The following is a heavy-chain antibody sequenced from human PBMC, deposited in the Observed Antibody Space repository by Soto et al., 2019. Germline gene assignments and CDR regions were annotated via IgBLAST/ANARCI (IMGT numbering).Heavy chain of an antibody. CDR2: INAGNGNT. D-gene: IGHD3-3*01. CDR3: ASTGDFWSGYYINYYYGIDV. V-gene: IGHV1-3*01. Sequence: ASVKVSCKASGYTFTSYAMHWVRQAPGQRXEWMGWINAGNGNTKYSQKFQGRVTITRDTSASTAYMELSSLRSEDTAVYYCASTGDFWSGYYINYYYGIDVWGQGITVTVSS. CDR1: GYTFTSYA. J-gene: IGHJ6*02.